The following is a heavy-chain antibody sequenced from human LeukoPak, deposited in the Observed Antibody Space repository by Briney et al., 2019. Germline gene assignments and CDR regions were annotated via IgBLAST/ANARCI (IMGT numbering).Heavy chain of an antibody. CDR3: ARAQEDIVVVVAATLGVLDY. Sequence: GGSLRLSCAASGFTFSSYAMHWVRQAPGKGLEWVAVISYDGSNKYYADSVKGRFTISRDNSKNTLYLQMNSLRAEDTAVYYCARAQEDIVVVVAATLGVLDYWGQGTLVTVSS. D-gene: IGHD2-15*01. CDR2: ISYDGSNK. CDR1: GFTFSSYA. V-gene: IGHV3-30*04. J-gene: IGHJ4*02.